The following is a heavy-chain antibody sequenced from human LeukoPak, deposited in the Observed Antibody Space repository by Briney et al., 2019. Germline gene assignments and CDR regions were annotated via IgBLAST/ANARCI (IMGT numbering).Heavy chain of an antibody. D-gene: IGHD6-19*01. J-gene: IGHJ4*02. V-gene: IGHV3-7*05. CDR1: GFTFSNYW. CDR2: INQDGSEK. Sequence: GGSLRLSCAASGFTFSNYWMSWVRQAPGKGLEWVANINQDGSEKYYVDSVKGRFTISRDNAKNSVYLQMNSLRGEDTAVYYCARRYRSGSDYWGQGTLVTVSS. CDR3: ARRYRSGSDY.